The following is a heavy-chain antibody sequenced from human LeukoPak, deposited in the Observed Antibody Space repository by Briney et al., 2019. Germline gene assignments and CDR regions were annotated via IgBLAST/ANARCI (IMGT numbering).Heavy chain of an antibody. CDR1: GFTFSNYD. V-gene: IGHV3-13*01. J-gene: IGHJ4*02. Sequence: AGGSLRLSCAASGFTFSNYDMHWVRQFTGKGLEWVSAIGTGGDTYYPGSVKGRFTISRENAKNSLYLQMNSLTAGDTAVYYCARAIAMSRGVNFFDNWGQGTLVAVSS. CDR2: IGTGGDT. CDR3: ARAIAMSRGVNFFDN. D-gene: IGHD3-10*01.